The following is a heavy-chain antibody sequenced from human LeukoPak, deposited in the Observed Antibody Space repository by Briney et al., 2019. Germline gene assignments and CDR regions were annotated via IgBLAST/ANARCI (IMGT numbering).Heavy chain of an antibody. CDR2: ISAYNGNT. D-gene: IGHD3-10*01. V-gene: IGHV1-18*01. CDR1: GYTFTSYG. Sequence: ASVKVSCKASGYTFTSYGISWVRQAPGQGLEWMGWISAYNGNTNYAQKLQGRVTMTTDTSTSTAYMELRSLRSDDTAVYYCARGSGSYYSFGNYYYYYMDVWGKGTTVTISS. CDR3: ARGSGSYYSFGNYYYYYMDV. J-gene: IGHJ6*03.